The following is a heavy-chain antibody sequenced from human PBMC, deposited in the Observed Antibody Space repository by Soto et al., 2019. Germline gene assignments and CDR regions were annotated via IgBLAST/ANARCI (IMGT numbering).Heavy chain of an antibody. D-gene: IGHD1-26*01. V-gene: IGHV3-30*03. J-gene: IGHJ4*02. CDR3: ARAVGRDGSSWYRGGYDS. CDR2: ISYDGSKE. Sequence: GGSLRLSCAASGFTFSSYGIHWVRQAPGKGLEWVAGISYDGSKEYYEDSVKGRFTVSRDNSKNTVDLQMNSLRAEDTAVYYCARAVGRDGSSWYRGGYDSWGQGTQVTVSS. CDR1: GFTFSSYG.